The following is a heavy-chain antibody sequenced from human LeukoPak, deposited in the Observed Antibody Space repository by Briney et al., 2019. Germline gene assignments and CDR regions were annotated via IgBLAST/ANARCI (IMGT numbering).Heavy chain of an antibody. J-gene: IGHJ4*02. CDR2: IIPIFGTA. D-gene: IGHD3-10*01. CDR1: GGTFSSYA. V-gene: IGHV1-69*05. Sequence: SVKVSCKASGGTFSSYAISWVRQAPEQGLEWMGGIIPIFGTANYAQKFQGRVTITTDESTSTAYMELSSLRSEDTAVYYCAGGTMVRGVFDYWGQGTLVTVSS. CDR3: AGGTMVRGVFDY.